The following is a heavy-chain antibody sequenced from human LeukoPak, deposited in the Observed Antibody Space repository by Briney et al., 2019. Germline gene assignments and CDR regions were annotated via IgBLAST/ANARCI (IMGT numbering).Heavy chain of an antibody. Sequence: SETLSLTCTVSGGSISSYYWSWIRQPAGKGLEWIGRIYTSGSTNYNPSLKSRVTMSVDTSKNQFSLKLSSVTAADTAVYYCARDPFTTVVTLGSAAFDIWGQGTMVTVSS. CDR2: IYTSGST. CDR3: ARDPFTTVVTLGSAAFDI. D-gene: IGHD4-23*01. CDR1: GGSISSYY. J-gene: IGHJ3*02. V-gene: IGHV4-4*07.